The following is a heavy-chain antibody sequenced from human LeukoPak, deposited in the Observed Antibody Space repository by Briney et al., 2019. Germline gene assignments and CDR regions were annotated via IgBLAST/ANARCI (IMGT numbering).Heavy chain of an antibody. J-gene: IGHJ4*02. CDR2: TDPSDSYT. CDR1: GYSFTSYW. D-gene: IGHD6-6*01. V-gene: IGHV5-10-1*01. CDR3: AREGSSFPGFDY. Sequence: GESLKISCKGSGYSFTSYWISWVRQMPGKGLEWMGRTDPSDSYTNYSPSFQGHVTISADKSISTAYLQWSSLKASDTAMYYCAREGSSFPGFDYWGQGTLVTVSS.